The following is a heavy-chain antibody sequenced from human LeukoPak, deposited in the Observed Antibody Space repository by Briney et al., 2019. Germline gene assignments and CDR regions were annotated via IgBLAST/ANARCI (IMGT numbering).Heavy chain of an antibody. Sequence: ASVKVSCKASGDLFSNFGINWVRQAPGQGLEWLGGTSPIFATANYAQKFQGRVTITADESTSTAYMELSSLRSEDTAVYYCATPRLGELYFEYWGQGTAVSVSS. V-gene: IGHV1-69*13. J-gene: IGHJ4*02. CDR2: TSPIFATA. CDR1: GDLFSNFG. CDR3: ATPRLGELYFEY. D-gene: IGHD3-16*01.